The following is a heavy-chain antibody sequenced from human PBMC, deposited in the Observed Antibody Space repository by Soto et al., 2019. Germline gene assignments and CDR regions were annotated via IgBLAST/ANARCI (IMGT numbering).Heavy chain of an antibody. Sequence: QIHLVQSGSEVKKPGASVKVSCKASGFTFTSFGISWVRQAPGQGLEWMGWISAYNGDTDIAQRVQGRVTLTTDTSTNTADMELRRLRSDDTAVYYCASTKYDSSAYYYWYLGLWGRGTLVTVSS. J-gene: IGHJ2*01. V-gene: IGHV1-18*04. CDR1: GFTFTSFG. CDR2: ISAYNGDT. CDR3: ASTKYDSSAYYYWYLGL. D-gene: IGHD3-22*01.